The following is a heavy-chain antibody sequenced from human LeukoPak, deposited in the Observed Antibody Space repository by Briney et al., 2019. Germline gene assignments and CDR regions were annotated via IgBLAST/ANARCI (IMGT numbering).Heavy chain of an antibody. J-gene: IGHJ4*02. CDR3: AKAPGFFCGGDCYLDY. D-gene: IGHD2-21*02. Sequence: PGGSLRLSCAASRFTFSSYAMSWVRQAPGKGLEWVSDISGSGGNRYDADFVKGRFTISRDNSKNTLHLQMNSLRAEDTAVYYCAKAPGFFCGGDCYLDYWGQGTLVTVSS. CDR2: ISGSGGNR. CDR1: RFTFSSYA. V-gene: IGHV3-23*01.